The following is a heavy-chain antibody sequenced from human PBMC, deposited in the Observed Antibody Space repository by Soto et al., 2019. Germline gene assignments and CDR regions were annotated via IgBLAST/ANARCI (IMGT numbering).Heavy chain of an antibody. CDR1: GGTFSSYA. CDR2: ISAYNGNT. Sequence: ASVKVSCKASGGTFSSYAITWVRQAPGQGLEWMGWISAYNGNTNYAQKLQGRVTMTTDTSTSTAYMELRSLRSDDTAVYYCARHPSRIPFDYWGQGTLVTVSS. V-gene: IGHV1-18*01. CDR3: ARHPSRIPFDY. J-gene: IGHJ4*02.